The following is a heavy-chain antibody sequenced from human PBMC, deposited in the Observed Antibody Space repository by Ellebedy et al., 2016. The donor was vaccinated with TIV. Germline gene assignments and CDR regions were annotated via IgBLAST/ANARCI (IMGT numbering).Heavy chain of an antibody. CDR2: IYYSGST. CDR1: GGSISSYY. J-gene: IGHJ6*02. CDR3: ARVPYYYDSSGYYYYGMDV. Sequence: SETLSLTCTVSGGSISSYYWSWIRQPPGKGLEWIGYIYYSGSTNYNPSLKSRVTISVDTSKNQFSLKLSSVTAADTAVYYCARVPYYYDSSGYYYYGMDVWGQGTTVTVSS. V-gene: IGHV4-59*01. D-gene: IGHD3-22*01.